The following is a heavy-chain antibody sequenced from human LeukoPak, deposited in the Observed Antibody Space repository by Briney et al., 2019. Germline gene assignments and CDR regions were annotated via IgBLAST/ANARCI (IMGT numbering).Heavy chain of an antibody. Sequence: ASVQDSCQASGYTFTGYHMHWVRQAPGQGGAWMGCININSGGPNFAQKFQGRVTMTRDTSISTAYMELSNLRSDDTAVYYCARLGTYDYGDGGGVGGDMDVWGQGTTVTVSS. CDR3: ARLGTYDYGDGGGVGGDMDV. V-gene: IGHV1-2*02. CDR2: ININSGGP. CDR1: GYTFTGYH. D-gene: IGHD4-17*01. J-gene: IGHJ6*02.